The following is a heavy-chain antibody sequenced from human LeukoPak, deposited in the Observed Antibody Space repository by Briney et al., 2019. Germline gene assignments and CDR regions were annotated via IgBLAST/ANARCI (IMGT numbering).Heavy chain of an antibody. Sequence: PGGSLRLSCAASGFTFDDYGMSWVRQAPGRGLEWVSGINWNGGSTGYADSVKGRFTISRDNAKNSLYLQMNSLRAEDTALYYCAREDYDILTGYSGITHWGQGTPVTVSS. CDR2: INWNGGST. CDR3: AREDYDILTGYSGITH. CDR1: GFTFDDYG. D-gene: IGHD3-9*01. V-gene: IGHV3-20*04. J-gene: IGHJ4*02.